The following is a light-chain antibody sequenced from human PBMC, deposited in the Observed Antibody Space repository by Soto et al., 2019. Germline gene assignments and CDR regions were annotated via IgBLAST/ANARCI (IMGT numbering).Light chain of an antibody. V-gene: IGKV3-20*01. CDR3: HQYAHSPLA. J-gene: IGKJ4*01. Sequence: EIVLTQSPGTLSLSPGESATLSCRARQSVDRNFLAWFQHKPGQAPRLLIYDVSNRATGIPDRFSASGSGRDFTLTVSRLEPEDFAVYYGHQYAHSPLAFGGGTKVETK. CDR1: QSVDRNF. CDR2: DVS.